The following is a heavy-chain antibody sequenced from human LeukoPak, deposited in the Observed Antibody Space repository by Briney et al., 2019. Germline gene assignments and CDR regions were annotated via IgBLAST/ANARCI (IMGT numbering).Heavy chain of an antibody. J-gene: IGHJ4*02. D-gene: IGHD6-19*01. V-gene: IGHV4-59*12. CDR1: GGSISNYY. CDR3: ARVGYSGGWYADY. Sequence: PSETLSLTCTVSGGSISNYYWGWIRQPPGKGLEWIGYIYDSGSTNYNPSLKSRVTISLDTSKNQFSLKLTSVTAADAAVYYCARVGYSGGWYADYWGQGTLATVSS. CDR2: IYDSGST.